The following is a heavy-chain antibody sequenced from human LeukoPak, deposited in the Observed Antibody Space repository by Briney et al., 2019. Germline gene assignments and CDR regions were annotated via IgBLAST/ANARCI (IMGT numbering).Heavy chain of an antibody. J-gene: IGHJ4*01. CDR3: ARGYSSGWYGCPFDY. CDR2: IYSGGST. Sequence: GGSLRLSCAASGFTVSSNYMSWVRQAPGKGLEWVSVIYSGGSTYCADSVKGRFTISRDNSKNTLYLQMNSLRAEGTAVYYCARGYSSGWYGCPFDYWGHGTLVTVSS. CDR1: GFTVSSNY. V-gene: IGHV3-53*01. D-gene: IGHD6-19*01.